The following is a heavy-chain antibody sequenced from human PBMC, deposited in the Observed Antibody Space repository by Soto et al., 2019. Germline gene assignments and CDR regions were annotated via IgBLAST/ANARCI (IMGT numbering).Heavy chain of an antibody. CDR3: ARVSGYSSGWSSY. D-gene: IGHD6-19*01. V-gene: IGHV3-33*01. CDR2: IWYDGSNK. J-gene: IGHJ4*02. Sequence: QVQLVESGGGVVQPGRSLRLSCAASGFTFSSYGMHWVRQAPGKGLEWVAVIWYDGSNKYYADSLKGRFTISRDNSKNALYLQMNSLRAEDTAVYYCARVSGYSSGWSSYWGQGTLVTVSS. CDR1: GFTFSSYG.